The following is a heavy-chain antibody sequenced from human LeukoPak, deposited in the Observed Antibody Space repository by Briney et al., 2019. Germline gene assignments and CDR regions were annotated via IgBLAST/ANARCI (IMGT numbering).Heavy chain of an antibody. D-gene: IGHD5-18*01. CDR3: ARARLLYSYGSTGAHAFDI. J-gene: IGHJ3*02. V-gene: IGHV4-39*07. CDR1: GGSISSSSYY. Sequence: SETLSLTCTVSGGSISSSSYYWGWIRQPPGKGLEWIGSIYYSGSTYYNPSLKSRVTISVDTSKNQFSLKLSSVTAADTAVYYCARARLLYSYGSTGAHAFDIWGQGTMVTVSS. CDR2: IYYSGST.